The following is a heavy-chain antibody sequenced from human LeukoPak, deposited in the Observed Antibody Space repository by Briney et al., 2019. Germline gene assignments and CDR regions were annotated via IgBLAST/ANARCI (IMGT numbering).Heavy chain of an antibody. D-gene: IGHD6-13*01. CDR3: ARESPVAATGRSWFDS. CDR1: GFTFSSYA. V-gene: IGHV3-23*01. J-gene: IGHJ5*01. CDR2: ITGGGSTT. Sequence: GGSLRLSCAASGFTFSSYAMSWVRQAPGKGLEWVSTITGGGSTTYYADSVKGRFTISRDNSKNTLYLQMNSLRAEDTALYYCARESPVAATGRSWFDSWGQGPLVTVSS.